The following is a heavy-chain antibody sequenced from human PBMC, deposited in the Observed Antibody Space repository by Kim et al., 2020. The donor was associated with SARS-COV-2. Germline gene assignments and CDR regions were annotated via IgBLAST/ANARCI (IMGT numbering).Heavy chain of an antibody. V-gene: IGHV3-21*01. CDR3: ARDRSLANRYYYGSGSYYYGMDV. CDR1: GFTFSSYS. D-gene: IGHD3-10*01. Sequence: GGSLRLSCAASGFTFSSYSMNWVRQAPGKGLEWVSSISSSSYIYYADSVKGRFTISRDNAKNSLYLQMNSLRAEDTAVYYCARDRSLANRYYYGSGSYYYGMDVWGQGTTVTVSS. CDR2: ISSSSYI. J-gene: IGHJ6*02.